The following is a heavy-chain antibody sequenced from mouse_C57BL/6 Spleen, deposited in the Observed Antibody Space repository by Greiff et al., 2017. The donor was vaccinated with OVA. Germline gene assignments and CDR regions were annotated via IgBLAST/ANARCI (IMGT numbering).Heavy chain of an antibody. J-gene: IGHJ3*01. CDR3: ARNYGSSYEAWFAY. Sequence: QVQLQQPGAELVRPGSSVELSCKASGYTFTSYWMDWVKQRPGQGLEWIGNIYPSDSETHYNQKFKDKATLTVDKSSSTAYMQLSSLTSEDSAVYYCARNYGSSYEAWFAYWGQGTLVTVSA. V-gene: IGHV1-61*01. CDR2: IYPSDSET. CDR1: GYTFTSYW. D-gene: IGHD1-1*01.